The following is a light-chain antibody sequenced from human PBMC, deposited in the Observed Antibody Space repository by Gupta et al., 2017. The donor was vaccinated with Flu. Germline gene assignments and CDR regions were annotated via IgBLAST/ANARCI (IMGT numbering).Light chain of an antibody. CDR3: QQRSGWPPVLT. J-gene: IGKJ4*01. Sequence: ESVLSQSPVTLSLSPGDRATLSCRASQSIGRYIAWYQQKPGQAPRLLISDTFNRATGIPARFSGSGSGTDFTLTISSLEPEDFAVYYCQQRSGWPPVLTFDGGTKVEIK. V-gene: IGKV3-11*01. CDR2: DTF. CDR1: QSIGRY.